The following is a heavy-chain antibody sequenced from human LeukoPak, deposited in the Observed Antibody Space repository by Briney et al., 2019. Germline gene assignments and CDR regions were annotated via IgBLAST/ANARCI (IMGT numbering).Heavy chain of an antibody. V-gene: IGHV4-34*01. CDR1: GGSFTAYY. D-gene: IGHD1-26*01. Sequence: SETLSLTCAFYGGSFTAYYWSWIRQPPGKGLEWIGEVSHSGSTNYNPSLKSRVTISVDTSRNQFSLKLTSVSAADTAVYFCARGQGGNYYLNYFDYWGQGALVTVSS. CDR2: VSHSGST. J-gene: IGHJ4*02. CDR3: ARGQGGNYYLNYFDY.